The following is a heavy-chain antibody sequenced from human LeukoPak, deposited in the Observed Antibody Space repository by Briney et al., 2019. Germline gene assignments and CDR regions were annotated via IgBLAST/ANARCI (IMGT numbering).Heavy chain of an antibody. J-gene: IGHJ4*02. CDR3: AKDPGLYYYGSGSYVYYFDY. V-gene: IGHV3-30*02. CDR2: IRYDGSNK. CDR1: GFTFSSYG. D-gene: IGHD3-10*01. Sequence: PGGSLRLSCAASGFTFSSYGMHWVRQAPGKGLEWVAFIRYDGSNKYYADSVKGRFTISRDNSKNTLYLQMNSLRAEDTAVYYCAKDPGLYYYGSGSYVYYFDYWGQGTLVTVSS.